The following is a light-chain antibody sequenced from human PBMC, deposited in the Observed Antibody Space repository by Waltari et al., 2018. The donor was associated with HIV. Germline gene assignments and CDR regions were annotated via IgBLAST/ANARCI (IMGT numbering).Light chain of an antibody. CDR3: CSYAGSNTHV. CDR1: SSDVGIYNL. V-gene: IGLV2-23*02. CDR2: EVS. J-gene: IGLJ1*01. Sequence: QSALPQPASVSGSPGQSITIFCTGTSSDVGIYNLVSWYQQHQGKAPKLMIYEVSKRPSGVSNRFSASKSANTASLTISGLQAEDEADYYCCSYAGSNTHVFGTGTKVTVL.